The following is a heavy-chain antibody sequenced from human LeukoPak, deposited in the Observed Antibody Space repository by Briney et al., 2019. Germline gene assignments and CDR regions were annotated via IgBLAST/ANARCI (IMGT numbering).Heavy chain of an antibody. Sequence: GGSLRLSCAASGFTFCSYGMHWVRKAPGKGLERVAVIWYDGSNKYYADSVKGRFTISRDNSKNTLYLQMNSLRAEDTAVYYCAKDTSRRGSYYIDYWGQGTLVTVSS. D-gene: IGHD1-26*01. V-gene: IGHV3-33*06. CDR3: AKDTSRRGSYYIDY. CDR1: GFTFCSYG. CDR2: IWYDGSNK. J-gene: IGHJ4*02.